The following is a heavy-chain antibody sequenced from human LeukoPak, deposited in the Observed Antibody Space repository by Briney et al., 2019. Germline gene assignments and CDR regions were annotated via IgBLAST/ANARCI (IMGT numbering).Heavy chain of an antibody. V-gene: IGHV3-23*01. CDR3: ARGVPGGLDY. CDR1: GFTFSNYA. D-gene: IGHD2-8*01. J-gene: IGHJ4*02. Sequence: GGSLRLSCAASGFTFSNYAMSWVRQAPGKGLEWVSAISGSGSSTYYADSVKGRFTISRDNSKDTVYLQMNSLRAGDTAVYYCARGVPGGLDYWGQGTLVIVSS. CDR2: ISGSGSST.